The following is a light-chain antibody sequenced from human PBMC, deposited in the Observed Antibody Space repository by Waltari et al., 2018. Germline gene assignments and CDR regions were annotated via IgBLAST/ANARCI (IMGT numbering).Light chain of an antibody. CDR3: QQRTNWPLT. Sequence: EIVLTQSPATLSLSPGERATLSCRASPSVSSYLAWVQQKPGQAPRLLFYDASNRATGSPARFSGSGSGTDFTLTIGSLEPEDFAVYYCQQRTNWPLTCGGGTKVEIK. CDR2: DAS. J-gene: IGKJ4*01. CDR1: PSVSSY. V-gene: IGKV3-11*01.